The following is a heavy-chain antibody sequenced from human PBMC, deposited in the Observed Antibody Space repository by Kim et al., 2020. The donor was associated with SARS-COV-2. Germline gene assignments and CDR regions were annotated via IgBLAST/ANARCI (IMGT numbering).Heavy chain of an antibody. CDR2: IYYSGST. CDR3: ARDPGDYDILTGYYTGRWFDP. V-gene: IGHV4-39*07. CDR1: GGSISSSSYY. J-gene: IGHJ5*02. D-gene: IGHD3-9*01. Sequence: SETLSLTCTVSGGSISSSSYYWGWIRQPPGKGLEWIGSIYYSGSTYYNPSLKSRVTISVDTSKNQFSLKLSSVTAADTAVYYCARDPGDYDILTGYYTGRWFDPWGQGTLVTVSS.